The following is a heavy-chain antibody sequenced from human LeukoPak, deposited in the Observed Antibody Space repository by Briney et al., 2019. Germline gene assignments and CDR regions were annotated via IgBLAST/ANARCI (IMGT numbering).Heavy chain of an antibody. J-gene: IGHJ4*02. CDR3: AKDSSQGGDYFDS. CDR2: INGSGVIT. Sequence: GGSLRLSCAASGSTFSNYAMSWVRQAPGKGLQWVSAINGSGVITYYADSVRGRFTISRDKSKSTLYLQMKSLRAEDAAIYYCAKDSSQGGDYFDSWGQGTLVTVSS. CDR1: GSTFSNYA. D-gene: IGHD3-16*01. V-gene: IGHV3-23*01.